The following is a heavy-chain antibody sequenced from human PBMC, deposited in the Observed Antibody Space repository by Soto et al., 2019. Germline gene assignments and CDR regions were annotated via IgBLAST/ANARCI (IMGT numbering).Heavy chain of an antibody. D-gene: IGHD3-10*01. J-gene: IGHJ6*03. CDR3: ARDYGAENGYYYYYYMDV. CDR2: ISSSSSYI. V-gene: IGHV3-21*01. CDR1: GVTFSSYS. Sequence: PGGSLRLSCAASGVTFSSYSMNWVRQAPGKGLEWVSSISSSSSYIYYADSVKGRFTISRDNAKNSLYLQMNSLRAEDTAVYYCARDYGAENGYYYYYYMDVWGKGTTVTVSS.